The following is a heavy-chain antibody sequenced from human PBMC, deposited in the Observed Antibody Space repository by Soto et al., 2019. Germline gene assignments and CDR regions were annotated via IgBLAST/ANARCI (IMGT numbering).Heavy chain of an antibody. Sequence: GGSLRLSCAASGFTFSSYGMHWVRQAPGKGLEWVAVIWYDGSNKYYADSVKGRFTISRDNSKNTLYLQMNSLRAEDTAVYYCARIRGRPSYYYGMDVWGQGTTVTVSS. CDR3: ARIRGRPSYYYGMDV. J-gene: IGHJ6*02. CDR2: IWYDGSNK. D-gene: IGHD2-15*01. V-gene: IGHV3-33*01. CDR1: GFTFSSYG.